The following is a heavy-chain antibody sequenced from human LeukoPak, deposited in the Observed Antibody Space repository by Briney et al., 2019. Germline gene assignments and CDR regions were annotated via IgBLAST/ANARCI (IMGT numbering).Heavy chain of an antibody. CDR2: INPNSGGT. CDR1: GYTFTGYY. J-gene: IGHJ4*02. V-gene: IGHV1-2*06. CDR3: ARVAHGGGSGSYKFDY. D-gene: IGHD1-26*01. Sequence: ASVKVSCKASGYTFTGYYMHWARQAPGQGLEWMGRINPNSGGTNYAQKFQGRVTMTTDTSTSTAYMELRSLRSDDTAVYYCARVAHGGGSGSYKFDYWGQGTLVIVSS.